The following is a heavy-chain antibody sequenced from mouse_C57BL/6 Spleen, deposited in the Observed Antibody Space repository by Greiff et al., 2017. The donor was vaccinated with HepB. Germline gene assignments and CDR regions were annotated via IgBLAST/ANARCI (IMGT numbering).Heavy chain of an antibody. J-gene: IGHJ2*01. D-gene: IGHD1-1*01. CDR1: GFTFSDYY. V-gene: IGHV5-12*01. Sequence: EVKLMESGGGLVQPGGSLKLSCAASGFTFSDYYMYWVRQTPEKRLEWVAYISNGGGSTYYPDTVKGRFTISRDNAKNTLYLQMSRLKSEDTAMYYCARRGHYYGSSHYFDYWGQGTTLTVSS. CDR3: ARRGHYYGSSHYFDY. CDR2: ISNGGGST.